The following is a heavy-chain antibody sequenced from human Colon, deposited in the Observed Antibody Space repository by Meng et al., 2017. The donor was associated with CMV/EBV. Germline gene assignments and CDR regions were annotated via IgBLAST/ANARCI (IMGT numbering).Heavy chain of an antibody. D-gene: IGHD3-3*01. J-gene: IGHJ4*02. V-gene: IGHV4-39*01. Sequence: GSLRLSCTVSGGSISSSSYYWGWIRQPPGKGLEWIGSIYYSGSTYYNPSLKSRVTISVDTCKNQFSLKLSSVTAADTAVYYCARLGYDFWSGYYTREIYYFDYWGQGTLVTVSS. CDR2: IYYSGST. CDR1: GGSISSSSYY. CDR3: ARLGYDFWSGYYTREIYYFDY.